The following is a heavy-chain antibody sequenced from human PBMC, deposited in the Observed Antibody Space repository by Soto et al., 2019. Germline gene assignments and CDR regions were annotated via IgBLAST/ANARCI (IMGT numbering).Heavy chain of an antibody. V-gene: IGHV4-34*01. CDR2: INHSGST. CDR3: ARDKITGLFDY. D-gene: IGHD2-8*02. Sequence: PSETLSLTCAVYGGSFRGYYWTWIRQPPGTGLEWIGEINHSGSTNYNPSLKSRVTISVDTSKNQFSLKLTSVTAADTAVYFRARDKITGLFDYWGQGTLLTVS. J-gene: IGHJ4*02. CDR1: GGSFRGYY.